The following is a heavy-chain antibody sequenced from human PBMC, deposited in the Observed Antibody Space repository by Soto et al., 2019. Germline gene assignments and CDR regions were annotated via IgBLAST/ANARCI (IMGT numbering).Heavy chain of an antibody. CDR1: GGSISSSSYY. V-gene: IGHV4-39*01. J-gene: IGHJ4*02. CDR2: IYYSGST. CDR3: ASYYGRGDY. D-gene: IGHD1-26*01. Sequence: SETLSLTCTVSGGSISSSSYYWGWIRQPPGKGLEWIGSIYYSGSTYYNPSLKSRVTISVDTSKNQFSLKLSSVTAADTAVYYCASYYGRGDYWGQGTLVTVS.